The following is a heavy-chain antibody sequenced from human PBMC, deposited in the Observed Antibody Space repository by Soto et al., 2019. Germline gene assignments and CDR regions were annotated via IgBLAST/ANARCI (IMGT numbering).Heavy chain of an antibody. Sequence: GGSLRLSCAASGFTFSSYEMNWVRQAPGKGLEWVSYISSSGSTIYYADSVKGRFTISRDNAKNSLYLQMNSLRAEDTAVYYCARDGWFGELSAGDYYYGMDVWGQGTTVTVSS. CDR3: ARDGWFGELSAGDYYYGMDV. V-gene: IGHV3-48*03. D-gene: IGHD3-10*01. CDR2: ISSSGSTI. J-gene: IGHJ6*02. CDR1: GFTFSSYE.